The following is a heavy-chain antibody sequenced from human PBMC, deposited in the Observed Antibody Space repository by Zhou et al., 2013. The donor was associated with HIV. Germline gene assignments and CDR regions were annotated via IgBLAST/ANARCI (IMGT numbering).Heavy chain of an antibody. CDR1: GYAFSTYY. Sequence: QVQLVQSGAEMKKPGASVNISCKASGYAFSTYYIHWVRQAPGQGLEWMGLINPGIGSTYYAEKFQGRVTMTRDTSTNTVNMQLGTLTSEDTAVYFCVRVHRTIGTSGAFDIWGQGTKVIVSS. CDR3: VRVHRTIGTSGAFDI. V-gene: IGHV1-46*01. J-gene: IGHJ3*02. CDR2: INPGIGST. D-gene: IGHD1-1*01.